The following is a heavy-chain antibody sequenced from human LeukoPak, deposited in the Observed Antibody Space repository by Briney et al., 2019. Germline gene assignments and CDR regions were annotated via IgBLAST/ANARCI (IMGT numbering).Heavy chain of an antibody. J-gene: IGHJ4*02. V-gene: IGHV3-23*01. CDR1: GFTFSSYE. Sequence: GGSLRLSCAASGFTFSSYEMTWVRQAPGKGLEWVSGISGSGGSTYYADSVKGRYTISRDNSKNTLYLQMNSLRAEDTAVYYCARDSPPDYWGQGTLVTVSS. CDR2: ISGSGGST. CDR3: ARDSPPDY.